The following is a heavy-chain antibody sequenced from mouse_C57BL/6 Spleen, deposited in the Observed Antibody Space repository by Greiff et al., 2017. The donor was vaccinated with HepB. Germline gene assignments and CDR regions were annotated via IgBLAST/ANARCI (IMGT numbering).Heavy chain of an antibody. J-gene: IGHJ4*01. CDR2: IHPNSGST. CDR3: ARSVDGYSPPMDY. CDR1: GYTFTSYW. V-gene: IGHV1-64*01. D-gene: IGHD2-3*01. Sequence: QVQLQQPGAELVKPGASVKLSCKASGYTFTSYWMHWVKQRPGQGLEWIGMIHPNSGSTKYNEKFKRKATLTVDKSPSTAYMQLSILTSEDSAVYYCARSVDGYSPPMDYWGQGTSVTVSS.